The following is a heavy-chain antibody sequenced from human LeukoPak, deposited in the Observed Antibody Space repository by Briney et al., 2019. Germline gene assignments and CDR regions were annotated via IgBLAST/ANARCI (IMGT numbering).Heavy chain of an antibody. CDR3: AGGAGWYNY. D-gene: IGHD6-19*01. CDR2: ASHWGST. CDR1: GESPSVSY. V-gene: IGHV4-59*01. Sequence: EALSLTCAVYGESPSVSYWSCVSQLPEKGLEWIAYASHWGSTNYSPSLMSRVNMSNETSKNQFSLKLCSVTAADTAVYFCAGGAGWYNYWGQGTLVAASP. J-gene: IGHJ4*02.